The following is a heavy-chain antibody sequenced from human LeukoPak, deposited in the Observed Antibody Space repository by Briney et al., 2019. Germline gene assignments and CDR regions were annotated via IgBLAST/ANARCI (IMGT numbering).Heavy chain of an antibody. V-gene: IGHV1-24*01. CDR3: ATYPHYYGSGSPDY. D-gene: IGHD3-10*01. J-gene: IGHJ4*02. CDR1: GYTLTELS. CDR2: FDPEDGET. Sequence: ASVKVSCKVSGYTLTELSMHWVRQAPAKGLEWMGGFDPEDGETIYAQKFQGRVTMTEDTSTDTAYMELSSLRSEDTAVYYCATYPHYYGSGSPDYWGQGTLVTVSS.